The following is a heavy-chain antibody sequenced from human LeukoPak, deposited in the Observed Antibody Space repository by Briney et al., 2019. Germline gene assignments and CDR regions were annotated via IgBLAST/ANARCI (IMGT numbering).Heavy chain of an antibody. CDR1: GGSISSYY. Sequence: SETLSLTCTVSGGSISSYYWSWIRQPPGKGLEWIGYFYYSGSTNYNPSLESRVTISVDKSKNQFSLKLSSVTAADTAVYYCARDTAYYYDSSAYLNYYYMDVWGKGTTVTVSS. D-gene: IGHD3-22*01. CDR3: ARDTAYYYDSSAYLNYYYMDV. CDR2: FYYSGST. V-gene: IGHV4-59*12. J-gene: IGHJ6*03.